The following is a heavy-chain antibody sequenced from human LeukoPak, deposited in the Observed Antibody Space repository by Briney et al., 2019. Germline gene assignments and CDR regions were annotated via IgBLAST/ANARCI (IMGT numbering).Heavy chain of an antibody. V-gene: IGHV3-73*01. CDR1: GFTFSGSA. CDR2: IRSKANSYAT. Sequence: GGFLRLSCAASGFTFSGSAMHWVRQASGKGLEWVGRIRSKANSYATAYAASVKGRFTISRDDSNNTAYLQMNSLKTEDTAVYYCTRGISSSWSGFGDYWGQGTLVTVSS. J-gene: IGHJ4*02. CDR3: TRGISSSWSGFGDY. D-gene: IGHD6-13*01.